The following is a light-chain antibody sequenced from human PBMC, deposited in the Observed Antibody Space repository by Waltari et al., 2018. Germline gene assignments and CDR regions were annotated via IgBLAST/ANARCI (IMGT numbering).Light chain of an antibody. J-gene: IGKJ2*03. CDR3: QQYLTLPYS. Sequence: ELTQSPDSLPVTLGERATINCQSRQSVLSRSNYKNYLAWFQQKPGQPPKLLIRWASTRESGVPDRFSGSGSDTDFTLTISSLQAEDVAVYYCQQYLTLPYSFGQGTKLEIK. CDR1: QSVLSRSNYKNY. V-gene: IGKV4-1*01. CDR2: WAS.